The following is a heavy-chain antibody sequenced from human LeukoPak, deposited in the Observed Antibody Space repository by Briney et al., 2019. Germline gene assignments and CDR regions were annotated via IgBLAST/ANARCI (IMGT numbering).Heavy chain of an antibody. CDR2: FDPEDGET. Sequence: GASVKVSCKVSGYTLTELSMHWVRQAPGKGLEWMGGFDPEDGETIYAQKFQGRVTMTEDTSTDTAYMELSGLRSDDTAVYYCATVYVYSGSHYFDFWGQGALVTVSS. CDR1: GYTLTELS. V-gene: IGHV1-24*01. D-gene: IGHD1-26*01. J-gene: IGHJ4*02. CDR3: ATVYVYSGSHYFDF.